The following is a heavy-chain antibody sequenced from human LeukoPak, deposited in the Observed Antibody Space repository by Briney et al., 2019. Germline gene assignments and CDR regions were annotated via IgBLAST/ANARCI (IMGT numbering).Heavy chain of an antibody. CDR3: ARDRTVGATPIFDY. CDR1: GFIFSDYY. D-gene: IGHD1-26*01. Sequence: GGSLRLSCAASGFIFSDYYMSWIRQAPGKGLEWVSYVSNSDNSIYYADSVKGRLTISRDNAKNSLYLQMNTLRAEDTAVYYCARDRTVGATPIFDYWGQGTLVTVSS. CDR2: VSNSDNSI. V-gene: IGHV3-11*01. J-gene: IGHJ4*02.